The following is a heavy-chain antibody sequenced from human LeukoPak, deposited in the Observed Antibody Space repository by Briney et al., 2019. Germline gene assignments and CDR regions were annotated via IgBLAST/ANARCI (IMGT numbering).Heavy chain of an antibody. CDR1: GGSISSYY. D-gene: IGHD3-10*01. J-gene: IGHJ4*02. CDR3: ARDRGMVRGVIYYFDY. V-gene: IGHV4-59*01. CDR2: IYYSGST. Sequence: SETPSLTCTVSGGSISSYYWSWIRQPPGKGLEWIGYIYYSGSTNYNPPLKSRVPISVDTSKNQFSLKLSSVTAADTAVYYCARDRGMVRGVIYYFDYWGQGTLVTVSS.